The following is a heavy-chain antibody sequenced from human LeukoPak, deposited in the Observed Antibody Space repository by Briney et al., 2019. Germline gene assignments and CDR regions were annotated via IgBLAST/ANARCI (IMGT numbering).Heavy chain of an antibody. CDR1: GGTFSSYA. CDR3: ASRTSYYYDSSGSIAAAFDI. CDR2: IIPIFGTA. D-gene: IGHD3-22*01. J-gene: IGHJ3*02. Sequence: ASVKVSCKASGGTFSSYAISWVRQAPGHGLEWMGGIIPIFGTANYAQKFQGRVTITTDESTSTAYMELSSLRSEDTAVYYCASRTSYYYDSSGSIAAAFDIWGQGTMVTVSS. V-gene: IGHV1-69*05.